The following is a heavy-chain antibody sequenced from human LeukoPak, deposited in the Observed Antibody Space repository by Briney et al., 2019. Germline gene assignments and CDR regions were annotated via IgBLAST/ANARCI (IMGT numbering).Heavy chain of an antibody. CDR3: ARDGLDY. Sequence: PGGSLRLSCAASGFTFSSYAMHWVRQAPGKGLEYVSAISSNGGSTYYANSVKGRFTISRDNSKNTLYLQMGSLRAENMAVYYCARDGLDYWGQGTLVTVSS. CDR2: ISSNGGST. V-gene: IGHV3-64*01. CDR1: GFTFSSYA. J-gene: IGHJ4*02.